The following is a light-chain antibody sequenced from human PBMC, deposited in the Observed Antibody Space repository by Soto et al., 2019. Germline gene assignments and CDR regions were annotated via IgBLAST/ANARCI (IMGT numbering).Light chain of an antibody. V-gene: IGLV2-8*01. Sequence: QSALTQPPSASGSLGQSVTISCTGTSSDVGAYNYVSWYQQHPGKAPKLMIYEVTRRPSGVPDRFSGSKSGNTASLNVSGLQAEDEADYYFCSYADNTDYVFGTGTKLTVL. CDR1: SSDVGAYNY. J-gene: IGLJ1*01. CDR3: CSYADNTDYV. CDR2: EVT.